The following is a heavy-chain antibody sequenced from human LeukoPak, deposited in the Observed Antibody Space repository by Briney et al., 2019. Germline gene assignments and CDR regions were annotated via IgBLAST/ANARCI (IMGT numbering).Heavy chain of an antibody. Sequence: GGSLRLSCAASGFTFSSYAMSWVRQAPGKGLEWVSAISGSGGSTYYADSVKGRFTISRDNSKNTLYLQMNSLRAEDTAVYYCAKDPPYSSSWYGWFDPGGQGTLVTVS. CDR3: AKDPPYSSSWYGWFDP. CDR1: GFTFSSYA. CDR2: ISGSGGST. V-gene: IGHV3-23*01. D-gene: IGHD6-13*01. J-gene: IGHJ5*02.